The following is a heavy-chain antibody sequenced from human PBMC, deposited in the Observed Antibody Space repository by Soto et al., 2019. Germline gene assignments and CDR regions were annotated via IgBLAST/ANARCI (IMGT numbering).Heavy chain of an antibody. D-gene: IGHD3-22*01. CDR1: GGTFSSYA. CDR2: IIPIFGTA. Sequence: QVQLVQSGAEVKKPGSSVKVSCKASGGTFSSYAISWVRQAPGQGLEWMGGIIPIFGTANYAQKFQGRVTITADESTSTAYMELSSLRSEDTAVYYCARDGFEGSSGYYNWFDPWGQGTLVTVSS. J-gene: IGHJ5*02. V-gene: IGHV1-69*12. CDR3: ARDGFEGSSGYYNWFDP.